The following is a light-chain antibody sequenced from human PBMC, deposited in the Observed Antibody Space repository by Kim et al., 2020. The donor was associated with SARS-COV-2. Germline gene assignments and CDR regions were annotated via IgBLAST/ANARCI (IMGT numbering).Light chain of an antibody. CDR1: KSVSIY. V-gene: IGKV3-11*01. CDR2: DTS. J-gene: IGKJ4*01. Sequence: WSQGERATLPGGASKSVSIYLGWNQQNPGQAPRLLNYDTSNRVTGIPARFSGTGSGTDFTLTISSLEPEDFAVYYCQQRNTGPLTFGGGTNVDIK. CDR3: QQRNTGPLT.